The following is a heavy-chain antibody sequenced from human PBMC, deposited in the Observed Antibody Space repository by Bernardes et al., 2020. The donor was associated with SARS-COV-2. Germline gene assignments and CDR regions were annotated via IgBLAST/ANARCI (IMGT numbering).Heavy chain of an antibody. Sequence: GGSLRLSCEASAFTFSYHGMHWVRQAPGKGLEWVAFIRSDGSDKYYADSVKGRFIISRDNSKNTLYLQMNGLRAEDTALYYCAKDRDSSGYYQEYWGQGTLVTVSS. D-gene: IGHD3-22*01. CDR1: AFTFSYHG. J-gene: IGHJ4*02. CDR2: IRSDGSDK. CDR3: AKDRDSSGYYQEY. V-gene: IGHV3-30*02.